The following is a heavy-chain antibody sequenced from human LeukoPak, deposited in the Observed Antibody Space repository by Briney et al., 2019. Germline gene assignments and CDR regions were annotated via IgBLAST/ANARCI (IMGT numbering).Heavy chain of an antibody. V-gene: IGHV5-51*01. CDR1: GYSFTSYW. Sequence: GESLKISCKGSGYSFTSYWIGWVRQMPGKGLEWMGIIYPGDSDTRYSPSFQGQVTISADKSISTAYLQWSSLKASDTAMYYCARLMVVTAIPYYFNYWGQGTLVTVSS. CDR2: IYPGDSDT. D-gene: IGHD2-21*02. CDR3: ARLMVVTAIPYYFNY. J-gene: IGHJ4*02.